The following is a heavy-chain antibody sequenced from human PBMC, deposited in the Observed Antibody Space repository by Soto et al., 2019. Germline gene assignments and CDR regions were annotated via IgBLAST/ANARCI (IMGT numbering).Heavy chain of an antibody. CDR2: IYYSGST. CDR3: ETXEVGGSYVXXXEP. CDR1: GGSISSSSYY. J-gene: IGHJ5*02. D-gene: IGHD1-26*01. Sequence: SETLSLTCXVSGGSISSSSYYWGWIRQPPGKGLEWIGSIYYSGSTYYNPSLKSRVTISVHTSKNQFSLKLSSVTAADTAVYYCETXEVGGSYVXXXEPXGQGTLVTVSS. V-gene: IGHV4-39*01.